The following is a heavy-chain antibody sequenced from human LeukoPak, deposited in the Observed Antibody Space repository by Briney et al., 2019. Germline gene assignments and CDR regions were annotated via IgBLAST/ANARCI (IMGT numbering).Heavy chain of an antibody. J-gene: IGHJ4*02. D-gene: IGHD6-25*01. V-gene: IGHV1-24*01. Sequence: GGFDPEDGETIYAQKFQGRVTMTEGTSTDTAYMELSSLRSEDTAVYYCAREAYSSDHPDYWGQGTLVTVSS. CDR3: AREAYSSDHPDY. CDR2: FDPEDGET.